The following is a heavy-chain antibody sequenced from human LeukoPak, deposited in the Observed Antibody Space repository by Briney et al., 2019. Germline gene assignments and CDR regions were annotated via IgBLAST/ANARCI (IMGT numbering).Heavy chain of an antibody. CDR2: ISGSGVTT. J-gene: IGHJ4*02. Sequence: GGSLRLSCAASGFTFTSYAMSWVRQTPGKGLDWVSSISGSGVTTYYADSVKGRFTISRDNSKNTLYLQMNSLRAGDTAIYFCAKDQLTTVTTSFDYWGQGTLVTVPS. CDR1: GFTFTSYA. D-gene: IGHD4-11*01. CDR3: AKDQLTTVTTSFDY. V-gene: IGHV3-23*01.